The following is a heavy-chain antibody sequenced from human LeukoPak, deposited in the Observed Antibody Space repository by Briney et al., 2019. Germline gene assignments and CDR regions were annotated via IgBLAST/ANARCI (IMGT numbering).Heavy chain of an antibody. V-gene: IGHV3-33*01. CDR1: GFTFNVYG. D-gene: IGHD3-16*01. CDR2: IWYDGSNK. CDR3: ARAVGPFDY. Sequence: GGSLRLSCAASGFTFNVYGIHWVRQAPGKGLEWVAVIWYDGSNKYYADSVKGRFTISRDNSKDTLYLQMNSLRVEDTAVYYCARAVGPFDYWGQGTLVTVSS. J-gene: IGHJ4*02.